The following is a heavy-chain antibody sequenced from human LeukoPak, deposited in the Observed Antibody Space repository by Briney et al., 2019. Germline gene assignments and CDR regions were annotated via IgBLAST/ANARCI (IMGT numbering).Heavy chain of an antibody. CDR3: ARQRGSGCLDY. D-gene: IGHD6-19*01. CDR1: RFTLSNYW. V-gene: IGHV3-7*01. Sequence: GGSLRLSCAASRFTLSNYWMSWVRQAPGKGLEWVANIKQDGSETYYVDSVKGRFTISRDNAKNSLSLQMNSLRAEDTAVYYCARQRGSGCLDYWGQGTLVTVSS. CDR2: IKQDGSET. J-gene: IGHJ4*02.